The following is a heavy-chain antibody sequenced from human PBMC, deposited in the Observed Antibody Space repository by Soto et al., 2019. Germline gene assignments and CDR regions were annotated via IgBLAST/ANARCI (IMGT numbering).Heavy chain of an antibody. CDR3: AKEFRGGYCGSTSCPGFDY. V-gene: IGHV3-23*01. Sequence: PGGSLRFSCAASVFTFNMYWMHWVRQAPGKGLECVSAISVSGGSTYNADSVKGPFTISRDNSKNTLYLQMNSLRAEDTAVDYCAKEFRGGYCGSTSCPGFDYWGKGSRVTVSS. D-gene: IGHD2-2*01. CDR2: ISVSGGST. J-gene: IGHJ4*02. CDR1: VFTFNMYW.